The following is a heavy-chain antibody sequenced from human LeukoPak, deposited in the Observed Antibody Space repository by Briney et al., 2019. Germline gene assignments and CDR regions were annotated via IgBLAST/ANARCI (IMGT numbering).Heavy chain of an antibody. D-gene: IGHD5-24*01. Sequence: SGKLSCTASGCTFSSYAISWMRQAPGQGLGWMGGIIPIFGIANYAQKFQGRVTITTDEYTSTAYMELSSLRSEDTAVYYCARAVPRGRWLQLIDYFDYWGQGTLVTVSS. CDR2: IIPIFGIA. V-gene: IGHV1-69*05. CDR3: ARAVPRGRWLQLIDYFDY. J-gene: IGHJ4*02. CDR1: GCTFSSYA.